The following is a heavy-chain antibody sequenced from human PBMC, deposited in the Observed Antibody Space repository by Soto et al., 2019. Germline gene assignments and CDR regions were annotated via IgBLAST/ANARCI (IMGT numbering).Heavy chain of an antibody. CDR3: AREGGGYCSGGSCQLDY. Sequence: SETLSLTCTVSGGSISRGDDYWSGIRQPPGKGLEGIGYIYYSGSTYYNPSLKSRVTISVDTSKNQFSLKLSSVTAADTAVYYCAREGGGYCSGGSCQLDYRAQRTLVTVSS. CDR2: IYYSGST. J-gene: IGHJ4*02. CDR1: GGSISRGDDY. D-gene: IGHD2-15*01. V-gene: IGHV4-30-4*01.